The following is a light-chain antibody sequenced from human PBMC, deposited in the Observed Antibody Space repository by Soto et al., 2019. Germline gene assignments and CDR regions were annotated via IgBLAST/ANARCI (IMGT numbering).Light chain of an antibody. J-gene: IGKJ1*01. CDR2: GAS. V-gene: IGKV3-20*01. CDR3: QQYGNSPWT. CDR1: ESVSSSY. Sequence: EIVLTQSPGTLSLSPGERATLACRSRESVSSSYLAWYQQKPGQAPRLLIHGASSRATGIPDRISGSGSGTDFTLTISRLEPEDFAVYYCQQYGNSPWTFGQGTKVDIK.